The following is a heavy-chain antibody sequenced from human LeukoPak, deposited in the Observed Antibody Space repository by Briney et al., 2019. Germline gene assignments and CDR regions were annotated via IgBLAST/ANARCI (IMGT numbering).Heavy chain of an antibody. CDR3: AREPHYNILTGLYDY. V-gene: IGHV1-69*04. CDR2: IIPILGIA. D-gene: IGHD3-9*01. CDR1: GGTFSSYA. Sequence: SVKVSCKASGGTFSSYAISWVRQAPGQGLEWMGRIIPILGIANYAQKFQGRVTITADKSMSTAYMELSSLRSEDTAVYYCAREPHYNILTGLYDYWGQGTLVTVSS. J-gene: IGHJ4*02.